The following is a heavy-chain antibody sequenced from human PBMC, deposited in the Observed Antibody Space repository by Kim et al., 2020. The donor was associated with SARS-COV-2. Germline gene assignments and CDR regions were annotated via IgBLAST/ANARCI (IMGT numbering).Heavy chain of an antibody. V-gene: IGHV4-59*01. CDR1: GGSISSYY. J-gene: IGHJ4*02. CDR2: IYYSGST. CDR3: ARGFDY. Sequence: SETLSLTCTVSGGSISSYYWSWIRQPPGKGLEWIGYIYYSGSTNYNPSLESRVTISVDTSKNQFSLKLSSVTAADTAVYYCARGFDYWGQGTLVTVSS.